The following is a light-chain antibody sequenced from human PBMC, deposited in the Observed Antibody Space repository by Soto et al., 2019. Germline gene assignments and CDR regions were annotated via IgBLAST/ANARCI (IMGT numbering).Light chain of an antibody. CDR2: EVT. Sequence: QSALTRPPSASGFPGQSVTISCTGTSSDVGYYDYVSWYQQHPGKAPKLVIYEVTKRPSGVPDRVSASKSGNTASLTVSGLRAEDEAYYYCSSYAGSNNFVFGSGTKVTVL. J-gene: IGLJ1*01. CDR1: SSDVGYYDY. CDR3: SSYAGSNNFV. V-gene: IGLV2-8*01.